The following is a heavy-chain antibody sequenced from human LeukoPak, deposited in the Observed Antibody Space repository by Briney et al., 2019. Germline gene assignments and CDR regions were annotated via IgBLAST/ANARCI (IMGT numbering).Heavy chain of an antibody. J-gene: IGHJ5*02. CDR2: INHSGST. CDR3: ARVRIIVVVPAAIRGGWFDP. CDR1: GGSFSGYY. V-gene: IGHV4-34*01. D-gene: IGHD2-2*01. Sequence: SETLSLTCAVYGGSFSGYYWSWIRQPPGKELEWIGEINHSGSTNYNPSLKSRVTISVDTSKNQFSLKLSSVTAADTAVYYCARVRIIVVVPAAIRGGWFDPWGQGTLVTVSS.